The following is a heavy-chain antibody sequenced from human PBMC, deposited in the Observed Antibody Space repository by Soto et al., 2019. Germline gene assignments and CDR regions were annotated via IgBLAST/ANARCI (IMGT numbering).Heavy chain of an antibody. CDR2: ISYDGSNK. CDR3: APLDYDILTGPFDY. J-gene: IGHJ4*02. V-gene: IGHV3-30-3*01. D-gene: IGHD3-9*01. CDR1: GFTFSSYA. Sequence: PGGSLRLSCAASGFTFSSYAMHWVRQAPGKGLEWVAVISYDGSNKYYADSVKGRFTISRDNSKNTLYLQMNSLRAEDTAVYYCAPLDYDILTGPFDYWGQGTLVTVSS.